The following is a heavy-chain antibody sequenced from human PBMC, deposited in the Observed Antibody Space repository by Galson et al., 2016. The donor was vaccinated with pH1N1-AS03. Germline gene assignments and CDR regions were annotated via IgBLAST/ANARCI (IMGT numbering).Heavy chain of an antibody. V-gene: IGHV3-23*01. CDR3: AKGVGATDGLFDY. D-gene: IGHD4/OR15-4a*01. Sequence: SLRLSCAASGFTFSNYAMSWVRQAPGKGLEWVSGIRDSGGSTYYAESVKGRFTISRDNSKNTLYLQMSSLRAEDTAVYYCAKGVGATDGLFDYWGPGTLVTVSS. J-gene: IGHJ4*02. CDR1: GFTFSNYA. CDR2: IRDSGGST.